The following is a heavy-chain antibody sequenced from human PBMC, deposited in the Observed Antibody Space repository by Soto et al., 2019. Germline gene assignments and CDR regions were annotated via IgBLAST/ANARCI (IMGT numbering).Heavy chain of an antibody. CDR1: GYSLSDLS. D-gene: IGHD2-2*01. Sequence: ASVKVSCKVSGYSLSDLSIHWVRQAPGKGLEWMGGLDAEDGETIYAQKLQGRGTMTEDTSTDTAYMELSSLTSEDTAMYYCATLPRTIERTPAAIWSFDSWGQGTLVTVST. CDR3: ATLPRTIERTPAAIWSFDS. J-gene: IGHJ4*02. CDR2: LDAEDGET. V-gene: IGHV1-24*01.